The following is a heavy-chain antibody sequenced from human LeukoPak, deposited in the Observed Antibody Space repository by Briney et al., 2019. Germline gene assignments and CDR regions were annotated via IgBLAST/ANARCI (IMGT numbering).Heavy chain of an antibody. D-gene: IGHD6-19*01. CDR2: IIPISGTA. Sequence: SVKVSCKASGGIFSSYAISWVRQAPGQGLEWMGGIIPISGTANYAQKFQGRVTITADESTSTAYMELSSLRSEDTAVYYCARDLSSGWYYFDYWGQGTLVTVSS. J-gene: IGHJ4*02. CDR3: ARDLSSGWYYFDY. CDR1: GGIFSSYA. V-gene: IGHV1-69*13.